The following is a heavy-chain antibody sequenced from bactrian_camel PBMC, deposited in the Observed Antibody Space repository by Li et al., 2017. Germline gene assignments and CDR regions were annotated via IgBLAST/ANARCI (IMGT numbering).Heavy chain of an antibody. J-gene: IGHJ4*01. CDR3: ATDSRAGTKFIPRLEEGEYNN. CDR2: IDSDGTT. V-gene: IGHV3S53*01. D-gene: IGHD3*01. CDR1: RNIYGSAS. Sequence: QVQLVESGGGTVQTGGSLRLSCVVARNIYGSASMGWLRQAPGKQREEVAAIDSDGTTTYADSVKGRFTISKDNAKNTLHLQMNSLKPEDTAMYYCATDSRAGTKFIPRLEEGEYNNWGQGTQV.